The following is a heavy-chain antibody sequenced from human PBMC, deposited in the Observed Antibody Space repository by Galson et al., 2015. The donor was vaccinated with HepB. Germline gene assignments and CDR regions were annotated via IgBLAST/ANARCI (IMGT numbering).Heavy chain of an antibody. Sequence: QSGAEVKKPGESLRISCKASGYTFTSYYMHWVRQAPGQGLEWMGIINPSGGSTSYAQKFQGRVTMTRDTSTSTVYMELSSLRSEDTAVYYCASGELVPDFDYWGQGTLVTVSS. CDR3: ASGELVPDFDY. V-gene: IGHV1-46*03. CDR1: GYTFTSYY. J-gene: IGHJ4*02. CDR2: INPSGGST. D-gene: IGHD6-13*01.